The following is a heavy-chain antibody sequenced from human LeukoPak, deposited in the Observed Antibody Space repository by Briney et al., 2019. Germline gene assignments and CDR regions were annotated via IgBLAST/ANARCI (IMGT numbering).Heavy chain of an antibody. Sequence: PGGFLRLSCAASGCTLSSSASSWVREAPGKGLEWVSAISNNGGYTYYADPVQGRFTISRDNFKSTLCLQMNSLRAEDTAVYYCAKQLGYCSDGSCYFPYWGQGTLVTVSS. CDR1: GCTLSSSA. CDR3: AKQLGYCSDGSCYFPY. D-gene: IGHD2-15*01. V-gene: IGHV3-23*01. CDR2: ISNNGGYT. J-gene: IGHJ4*02.